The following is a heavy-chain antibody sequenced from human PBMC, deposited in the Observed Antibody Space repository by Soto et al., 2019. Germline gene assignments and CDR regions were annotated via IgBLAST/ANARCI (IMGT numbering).Heavy chain of an antibody. Sequence: QVQLAQPGAEVKKPGASVKVSCKASGYSFTSYDIYWVRQATGQGLESMGWMQPNSGNTGYAQKFQGRVAMTRDTSISTAYMELSSLRSDDTAVYYCARGNSAVGTFDIWGQGTMVTVSS. D-gene: IGHD1-26*01. CDR2: MQPNSGNT. J-gene: IGHJ3*02. CDR3: ARGNSAVGTFDI. V-gene: IGHV1-8*01. CDR1: GYSFTSYD.